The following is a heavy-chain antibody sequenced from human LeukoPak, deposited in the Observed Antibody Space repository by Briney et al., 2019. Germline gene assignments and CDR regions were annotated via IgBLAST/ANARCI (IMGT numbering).Heavy chain of an antibody. Sequence: SETLSLTCTVSGGSISSYYWSWIRQPPGKGLEWIGYIYYSGSTNYNPSLKSRVTLSVDTSKNQFSLKLSSVTAADTAVYYCARVSVEYCSSTSCYASTTYYYYYMDVWGKGTTVTISS. D-gene: IGHD2-2*01. CDR3: ARVSVEYCSSTSCYASTTYYYYYMDV. J-gene: IGHJ6*03. V-gene: IGHV4-59*01. CDR1: GGSISSYY. CDR2: IYYSGST.